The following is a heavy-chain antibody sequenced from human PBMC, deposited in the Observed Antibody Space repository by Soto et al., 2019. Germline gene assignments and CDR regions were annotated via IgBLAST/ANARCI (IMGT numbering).Heavy chain of an antibody. CDR1: GYIFTDYY. Sequence: ASVKVSCKASGYIFTDYYMHWVRQAPGQELGWMGRINPNSGGTNYAQKFQGRVTMTTDTSTSTAYMELRSLRSDDTAVYYCARKRTAMPDYWGQGTLVTVSS. V-gene: IGHV1-2*06. CDR2: INPNSGGT. J-gene: IGHJ4*02. CDR3: ARKRTAMPDY. D-gene: IGHD5-18*01.